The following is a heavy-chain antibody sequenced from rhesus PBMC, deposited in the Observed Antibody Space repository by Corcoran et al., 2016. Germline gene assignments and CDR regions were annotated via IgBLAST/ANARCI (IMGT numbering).Heavy chain of an antibody. V-gene: IGHV3S5*01. CDR2: INSDGGTT. CDR3: AVTTYYSGSDFDY. CDR1: GFTFSSYG. D-gene: IGHD3-16*01. Sequence: EVQLVETGGGLVQPGGSLKLSCAASGFTFSSYGMSWVRQALGQGLEWVSAINSDGGTTYYADSVKGRFTISRDNSKNTLSLQLNSLGAEDAAVYYCAVTTYYSGSDFDYWGQGVLVTVSS. J-gene: IGHJ4*01.